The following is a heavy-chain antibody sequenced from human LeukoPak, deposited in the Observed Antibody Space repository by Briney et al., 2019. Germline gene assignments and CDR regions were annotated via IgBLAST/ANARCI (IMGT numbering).Heavy chain of an antibody. CDR2: INWNGGST. V-gene: IGHV3-20*04. J-gene: IGHJ4*02. CDR3: ARRRVTVVRGVDITSYYFDY. D-gene: IGHD3-10*01. CDR1: GFTFDDYG. Sequence: PWGSLRLSCAASGFTFDDYGMSWVRQAPGKGLGWVSGINWNGGSTGFADSVKGRFTISRDNAKNSLYLQMNSLRVEDTALYYCARRRVTVVRGVDITSYYFDYWGQGTLVTVSS.